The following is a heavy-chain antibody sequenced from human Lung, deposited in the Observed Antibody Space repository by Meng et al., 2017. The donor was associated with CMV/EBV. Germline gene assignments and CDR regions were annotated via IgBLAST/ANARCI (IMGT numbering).Heavy chain of an antibody. Sequence: GSLRLXXIVSGGSISSGDYYWGWIRQSPGKALEWIGSVYYTGRADYSPSLKNRVTISVDTSRNQFSLNLHSVTAADTALYYCAKQGARSVETTMVPYGEVAYWGQRALVTVSS. D-gene: IGHD5-18*01. J-gene: IGHJ4*02. V-gene: IGHV4-39*01. CDR3: AKQGARSVETTMVPYGEVAY. CDR2: VYYTGRA. CDR1: GGSISSGDYY.